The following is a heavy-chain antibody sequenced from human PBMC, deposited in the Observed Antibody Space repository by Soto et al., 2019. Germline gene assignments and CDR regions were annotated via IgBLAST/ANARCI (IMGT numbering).Heavy chain of an antibody. Sequence: SETLSLTCTVSGGSIYRSGYYWGWIRQPPGRGLEWIGNIDYNGVTYSNPSLKSRVTISRDTSKNQFSLKLTSVTAADTALYYCGKVLVGATGHTDSDSWGPGTRATVS. CDR3: GKVLVGATGHTDSDS. D-gene: IGHD2-15*01. J-gene: IGHJ4*02. CDR1: GGSIYRSGYY. CDR2: IDYNGVT. V-gene: IGHV4-39*01.